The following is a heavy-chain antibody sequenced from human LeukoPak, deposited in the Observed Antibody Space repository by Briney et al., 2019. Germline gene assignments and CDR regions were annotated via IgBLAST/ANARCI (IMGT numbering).Heavy chain of an antibody. V-gene: IGHV3-48*03. CDR2: ISSSGSTI. J-gene: IGHJ4*02. CDR3: ARGGGYYYDSSGYYYDY. D-gene: IGHD3-22*01. CDR1: GFTFSSYE. Sequence: GGSLGLSCAASGFTFSSYEMNWVRQAPGKGLEWVSYISSSGSTIYYADSVKGRFTISRDNAKNSLYLQMNSLRAEDTAVYYCARGGGYYYDSSGYYYDYWGQGTLVTVSS.